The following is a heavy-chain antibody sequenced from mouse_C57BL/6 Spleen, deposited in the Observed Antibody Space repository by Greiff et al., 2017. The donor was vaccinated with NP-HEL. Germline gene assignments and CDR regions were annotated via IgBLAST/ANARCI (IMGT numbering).Heavy chain of an antibody. CDR1: GYSFTGYY. J-gene: IGHJ3*01. CDR3: ARWIYYDYDWFAY. D-gene: IGHD2-4*01. CDR2: INPSTGGT. Sequence: EVQLQQSGPELVKPGASVKISCKASGYSFTGYYMNWVKQSPDKSLEWIGEINPSTGGTTYNQKFKAKATLTVDKSSSTAYMQLKSLTSEDSAVYYCARWIYYDYDWFAYWGQGTLVTVSA. V-gene: IGHV1-42*01.